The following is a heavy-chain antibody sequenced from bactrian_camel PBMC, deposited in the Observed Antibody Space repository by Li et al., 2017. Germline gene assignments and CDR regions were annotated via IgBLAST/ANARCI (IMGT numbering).Heavy chain of an antibody. J-gene: IGHJ4*01. V-gene: IGHV3S1*01. CDR1: GLPHSSYC. D-gene: IGHD7*01. Sequence: QLVESGGGSVQAGESLTLSCAVSGLPHSSYCLGWFRQAPGKEREGVAALDRDGTTSYADSLKGRFTISRDNAKNTLYLQMNSLKPEDTAVYYCAAEPGRDIALVVGSVGVPDFTYKGQGTQVTVS. CDR2: LDRDGTT.